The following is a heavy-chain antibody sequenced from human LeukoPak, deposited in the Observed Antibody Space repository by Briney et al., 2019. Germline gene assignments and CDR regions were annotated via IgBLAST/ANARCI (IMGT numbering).Heavy chain of an antibody. CDR2: IKYDGTT. CDR3: TTVSHFYL. Sequence: GGSLRLSCATSGFSFSDAWLSWVRQAPGKGLEWVGRIKYDGTTDYAAPVKGRFTISRDVSKATLYLQMNSLKTEDTAIYHCTTVSHFYLGGQGTLVTVSS. V-gene: IGHV3-15*01. D-gene: IGHD2/OR15-2a*01. CDR1: GFSFSDAW. J-gene: IGHJ4*02.